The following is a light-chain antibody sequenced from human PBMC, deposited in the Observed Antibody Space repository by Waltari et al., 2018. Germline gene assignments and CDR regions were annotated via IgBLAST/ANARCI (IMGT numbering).Light chain of an antibody. CDR3: PQGGGPLRFT. CDR1: QSMSSTY. CDR2: GAS. V-gene: IGKV3-20*01. Sequence: EIVLTQSPGTLSLSPGERATLSCRASQSMSSTYLAWYQQKPGQAPRLLIYGASRMATGIPDRFSGSGSGTDFTLSISRLEPEDFAVYYCPQGGGPLRFTFGQGTKLEIK. J-gene: IGKJ2*01.